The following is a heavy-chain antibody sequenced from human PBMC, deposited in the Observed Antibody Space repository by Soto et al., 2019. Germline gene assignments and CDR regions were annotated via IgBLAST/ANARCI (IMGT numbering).Heavy chain of an antibody. V-gene: IGHV4-30-4*01. J-gene: IGHJ5*02. CDR2: IYYSGNT. CDR3: AREGYDSSGYWFDP. Sequence: SETLSLTCTVSGGSISSGDYYCSWIRQPPGKGLEWIGYIYYSGNTNYNPSLKRRVSISVDTSKNQFSLKLSSVTAADTAVYYCAREGYDSSGYWFDPWGQGTLVTVSS. CDR1: GGSISSGDYY. D-gene: IGHD3-22*01.